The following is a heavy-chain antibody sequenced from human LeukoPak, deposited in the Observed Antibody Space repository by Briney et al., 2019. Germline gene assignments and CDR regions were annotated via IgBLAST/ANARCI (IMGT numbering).Heavy chain of an antibody. CDR3: GRGGFIVYVFWGGPNWFAP. CDR1: GGSISSYY. Sequence: SETLSLTCTVSGGSISSYYWSWIRQPPGKGLEWIGYIYYSGSTNYNPSLKSRVTISVDTSKNQFSLKLSSVTAADTAVYYWGRGGFIVYVFWGGPNWFAPGGQGTLVPVPS. D-gene: IGHD3-3*01. J-gene: IGHJ5*02. CDR2: IYYSGST. V-gene: IGHV4-59*01.